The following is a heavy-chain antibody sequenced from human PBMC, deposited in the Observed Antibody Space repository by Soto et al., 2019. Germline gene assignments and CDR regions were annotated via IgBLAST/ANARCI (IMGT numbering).Heavy chain of an antibody. CDR2: IIPILGIA. Sequence: EASVKVSCKASGGTFSSYTISWVRQAPGQGLEWMGRIIPILGIANYAQKFQGRVTITADKSTSTAYMELSSLRSEDTAVYYCARAMVRGKNYYGVDVWGQGTTVTVSS. J-gene: IGHJ6*02. V-gene: IGHV1-69*02. CDR1: GGTFSSYT. D-gene: IGHD3-10*01. CDR3: ARAMVRGKNYYGVDV.